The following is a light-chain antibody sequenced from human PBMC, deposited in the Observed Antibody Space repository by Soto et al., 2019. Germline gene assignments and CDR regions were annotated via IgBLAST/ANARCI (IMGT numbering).Light chain of an antibody. CDR2: CAS. CDR3: EQYDSSART. Sequence: EIVLTQSPGTLSLFPGERATLSCRASQSVSSSFLAWYQQKPGQAPSLLIYCASSRATGMPDRFSGSGSGTDFTLTISRLEPEDFAVYYCEQYDSSARTFGQGTKVEIK. J-gene: IGKJ1*01. V-gene: IGKV3-20*01. CDR1: QSVSSSF.